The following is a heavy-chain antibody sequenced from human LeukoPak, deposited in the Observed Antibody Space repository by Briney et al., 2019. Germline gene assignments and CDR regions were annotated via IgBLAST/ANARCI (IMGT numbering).Heavy chain of an antibody. CDR1: GFTFDDYG. CDR3: ARENYYDSSGTGLPGPDFDY. J-gene: IGHJ4*02. V-gene: IGHV3-20*04. CDR2: INWNGGST. D-gene: IGHD3-22*01. Sequence: PGGSLRLSCAASGFTFDDYGMSWVRHAPGKGLEWVSGINWNGGSTGYADSVKGRFTISRDNAKNSLYLQMNSLRAEDTALYYCARENYYDSSGTGLPGPDFDYWGQGTLVTVSS.